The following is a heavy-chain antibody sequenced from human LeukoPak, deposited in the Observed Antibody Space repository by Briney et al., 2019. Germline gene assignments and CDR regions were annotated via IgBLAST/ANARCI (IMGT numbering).Heavy chain of an antibody. D-gene: IGHD1-1*01. CDR3: ARGIYWSLDS. Sequence: GGSLRLSCAASGFTFSSYSMNWVRQTPGKGLEWVSTFSGGDGQTFYADSVKGRFTISRGSSRNTVSLQMNSLRVEDTAVYYCARGIYWSLDSWGQGTLVTVSS. J-gene: IGHJ4*02. V-gene: IGHV3-23*01. CDR2: FSGGDGQT. CDR1: GFTFSSYS.